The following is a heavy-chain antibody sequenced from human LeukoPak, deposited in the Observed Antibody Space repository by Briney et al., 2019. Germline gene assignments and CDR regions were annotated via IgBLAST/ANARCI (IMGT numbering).Heavy chain of an antibody. CDR3: ARERREQLLPPYTRSVTYFDY. V-gene: IGHV4-39*07. Sequence: SETLSLTCTVSGGSITSNSYYWGWIRQPPGKGLEWIGSITYSGSTYYNPSLKRRVTISIDTSKNQFSLKLSSVTAADTAVYYCARERREQLLPPYTRSVTYFDYWGQGTLVTVSS. CDR1: GGSITSNSYY. J-gene: IGHJ4*02. D-gene: IGHD2-2*01. CDR2: ITYSGST.